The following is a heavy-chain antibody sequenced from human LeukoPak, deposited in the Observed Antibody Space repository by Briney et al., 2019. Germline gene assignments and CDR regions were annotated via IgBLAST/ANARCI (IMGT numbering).Heavy chain of an antibody. V-gene: IGHV3-23*01. CDR1: GFTFANYA. CDR2: ISGSATST. J-gene: IGHJ4*02. CDR3: AKRHTTGWFYLDY. D-gene: IGHD6-19*01. Sequence: GGSLRLSCAASGFTFANYAMSWVRQAPRKGLEWVSSISGSATSTFYADSVKGRFTISRDNSKNTLFLQMNSLRAEDTALYYCAKRHTTGWFYLDYWGRGTLVTVSS.